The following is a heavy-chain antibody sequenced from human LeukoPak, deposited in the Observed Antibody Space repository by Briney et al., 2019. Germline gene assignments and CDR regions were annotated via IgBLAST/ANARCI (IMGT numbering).Heavy chain of an antibody. V-gene: IGHV3-48*03. D-gene: IGHD3-22*01. CDR1: GFTFSSYE. Sequence: GGSLRLSCAASGFTFSSYEMNWVRQSPGKGLGWVSYISSSGRTIYYTDTVTGRFTISRDNAKNSLYLQMNSLRAEDTAVYYCARCGYYYDSSGPGPATPGFDYWGQGTLVTVSS. CDR2: ISSSGRTI. CDR3: ARCGYYYDSSGPGPATPGFDY. J-gene: IGHJ4*02.